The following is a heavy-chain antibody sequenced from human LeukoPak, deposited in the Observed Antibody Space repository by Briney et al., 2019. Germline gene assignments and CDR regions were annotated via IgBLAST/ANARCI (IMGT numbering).Heavy chain of an antibody. CDR2: ISGSGGST. D-gene: IGHD3-10*01. Sequence: PGGSLRLSCAASGFTFSSYAMSWVRQAPGKGLEWVSAISGSGGSTYYADSVKGRFTISRDNAKNSLYLQMNSLRAEDTAVYYCARRGGSGRSFDYWGQGILVTVSS. J-gene: IGHJ4*02. CDR3: ARRGGSGRSFDY. V-gene: IGHV3-23*01. CDR1: GFTFSSYA.